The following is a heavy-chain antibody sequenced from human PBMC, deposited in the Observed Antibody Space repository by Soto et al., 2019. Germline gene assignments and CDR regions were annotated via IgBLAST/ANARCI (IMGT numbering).Heavy chain of an antibody. V-gene: IGHV3-23*01. CDR3: ARLGGYSRYDPFDY. CDR2: ISGNGAST. Sequence: EVQLLESGGGLVQPGGSLRLSCAASGFAFNIYSMGWVRQAPGKGLEWFSVISGNGASTYYPESVKGRFTISRDLSKNMLFLQLNRRRAEDTAVYYWARLGGYSRYDPFDYWGQGTLVTVSS. D-gene: IGHD5-12*01. J-gene: IGHJ4*02. CDR1: GFAFNIYS.